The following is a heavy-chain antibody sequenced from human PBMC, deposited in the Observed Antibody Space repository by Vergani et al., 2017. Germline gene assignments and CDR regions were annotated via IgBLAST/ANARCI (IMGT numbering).Heavy chain of an antibody. D-gene: IGHD1-1*01. CDR2: ISSSGSTI. J-gene: IGHJ6*02. CDR1: GFTFSSYE. CDR3: ARDNSHMWYTHYYYGMDV. V-gene: IGHV3-48*03. Sequence: EVQLVESGGGLVQPGGSLRLSCAASGFTFSSYEMNWVRQAPGKGLEWVSYISSSGSTIYYADSVKGRFTISRDNAKNSLYLQMNSLRAEDTAVYYCARDNSHMWYTHYYYGMDVWGQGTTVTVSS.